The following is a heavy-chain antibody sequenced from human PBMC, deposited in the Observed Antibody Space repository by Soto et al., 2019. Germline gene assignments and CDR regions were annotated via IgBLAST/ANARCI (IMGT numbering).Heavy chain of an antibody. J-gene: IGHJ4*02. Sequence: ASVKVSCKASGYTFTSYAMHWVRQAPGQRLEWMGWINAGNGNTKYSQKFQGRVTITRDTSASTAYMELSSLRSEDTAVYYCAREVDTVATTTGYWGQGTLVTVSS. CDR1: GYTFTSYA. D-gene: IGHD5-12*01. CDR3: AREVDTVATTTGY. V-gene: IGHV1-3*01. CDR2: INAGNGNT.